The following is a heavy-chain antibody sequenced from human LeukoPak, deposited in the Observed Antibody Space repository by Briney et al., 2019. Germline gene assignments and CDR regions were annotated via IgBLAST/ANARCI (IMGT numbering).Heavy chain of an antibody. CDR1: GYTFTSYA. J-gene: IGHJ6*02. D-gene: IGHD6-19*01. CDR3: ARDLQWLENYYYGMDV. Sequence: GASVKVSCKASGYTFTSYAISWVRQAPGQGLERMGRISAYNGNTNYAQKLQGRVTMTTDTSTSTAYMELRSLRSDDTAVYYCARDLQWLENYYYGMDVWGQGTTVTVSS. V-gene: IGHV1-18*01. CDR2: ISAYNGNT.